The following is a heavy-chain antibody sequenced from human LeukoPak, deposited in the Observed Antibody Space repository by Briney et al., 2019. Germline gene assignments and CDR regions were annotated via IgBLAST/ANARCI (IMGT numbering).Heavy chain of an antibody. CDR3: ARRRTLSMVRRSGKYYFDY. D-gene: IGHD3-10*01. J-gene: IGHJ4*02. Sequence: SETLSLTCAVYGGSFSGYYWSWIRQPPGKGLEWIGEINHSGSTNYNPSLKSRVTISVDTSKNQFSLKLSSVTAADTAVYYCARRRTLSMVRRSGKYYFDYWGQGTLVTVSS. CDR1: GGSFSGYY. CDR2: INHSGST. V-gene: IGHV4-34*01.